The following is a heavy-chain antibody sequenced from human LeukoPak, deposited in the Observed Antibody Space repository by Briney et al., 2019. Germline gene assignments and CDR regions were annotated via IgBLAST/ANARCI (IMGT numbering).Heavy chain of an antibody. Sequence: PSETLSLTCAVYGGSFSGYYWSWIRQPPGKGLEWIGEINHSGSTNYNPSLKSRVTISVDTSKNQFSLKLSSVTAADTAVYYCARGLGYGSVYYYYGMDVWGQGTTVTVSS. J-gene: IGHJ6*02. CDR2: INHSGST. D-gene: IGHD3-10*01. CDR3: ARGLGYGSVYYYYGMDV. CDR1: GGSFSGYY. V-gene: IGHV4-34*01.